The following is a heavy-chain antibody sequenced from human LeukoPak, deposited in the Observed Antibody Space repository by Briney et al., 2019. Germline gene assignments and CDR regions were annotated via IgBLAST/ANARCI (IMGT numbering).Heavy chain of an antibody. CDR1: GYSFTSYW. CDR3: ARIRESIAARPEVLDY. D-gene: IGHD6-6*01. CDR2: IYPGDSDT. V-gene: IGHV5-51*01. J-gene: IGHJ4*02. Sequence: GESLKISCKGSGYSFTSYWTGWVRQMPGKGLEWMGIIYPGDSDTRYSPSFQGQVTISADKSISTAYLQWSSLKASDTAMYYCARIRESIAARPEVLDYWGQGTLVTVSS.